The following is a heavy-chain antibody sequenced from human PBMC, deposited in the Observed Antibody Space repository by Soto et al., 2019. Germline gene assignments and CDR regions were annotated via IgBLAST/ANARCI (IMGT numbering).Heavy chain of an antibody. CDR2: ITTFNGKT. J-gene: IGHJ6*02. V-gene: IGHV1-18*01. CDR1: NYTFINFG. CDR3: VRGGTQYSYGPDYYYYGMDV. Sequence: ASVKVSCKASNYTFINFGISWVRQAPGQGLEWMGWITTFNGKTNYAQKFQGRITITRDTSTSTAYMELRRLRSDDTAVYYCVRGGTQYSYGPDYYYYGMDVWGQGTTVTVSS. D-gene: IGHD5-18*01.